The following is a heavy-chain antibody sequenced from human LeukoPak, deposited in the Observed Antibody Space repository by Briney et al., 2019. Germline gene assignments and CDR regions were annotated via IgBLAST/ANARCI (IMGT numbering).Heavy chain of an antibody. D-gene: IGHD4-17*01. CDR1: GFTVSTNY. CDR3: ARVRGDYVDY. Sequence: GGSLRLSCAAAGFTVSTNYMSRVRQAPGKGLEWVSVIYSGGSTYYADSVKGRFTISRDNSKNTLYLRMNSLRAEDTAVYYCARVRGDYVDYWGQGTLVTVS. J-gene: IGHJ4*02. V-gene: IGHV3-66*01. CDR2: IYSGGST.